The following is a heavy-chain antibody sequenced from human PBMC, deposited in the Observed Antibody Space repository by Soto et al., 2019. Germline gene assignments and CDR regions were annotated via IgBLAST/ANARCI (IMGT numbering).Heavy chain of an antibody. V-gene: IGHV5-51*01. D-gene: IGHD5-18*01. CDR3: ARRGGGNTALGAFDI. Sequence: PGESLKISCKGSGYSFTSYWIGWVRQMPGKGLEWMGIIYPGDSDTRYGPSFQGQVTISADKSISTAYLQWSSLKASDTAMYYCARRGGGNTALGAFDIWGQGTMVTVSS. J-gene: IGHJ3*02. CDR2: IYPGDSDT. CDR1: GYSFTSYW.